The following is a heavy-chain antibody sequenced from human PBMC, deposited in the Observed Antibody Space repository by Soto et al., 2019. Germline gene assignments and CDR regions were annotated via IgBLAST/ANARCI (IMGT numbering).Heavy chain of an antibody. V-gene: IGHV1-18*01. J-gene: IGHJ3*02. Sequence: ASVKVSCKASGYTFTSYGISWVRQAPGQGLEWMGWISAYNGNTNYAQKLQGRVTMTTDTSTGTAYMELGSLRSDDTAVYYCARDSYCGGDCGTLDAFDIWGQGTMVTVSS. CDR3: ARDSYCGGDCGTLDAFDI. CDR2: ISAYNGNT. D-gene: IGHD2-21*02. CDR1: GYTFTSYG.